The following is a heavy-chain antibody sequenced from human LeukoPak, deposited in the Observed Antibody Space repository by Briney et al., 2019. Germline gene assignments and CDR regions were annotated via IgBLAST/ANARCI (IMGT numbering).Heavy chain of an antibody. CDR1: GFTFADYA. J-gene: IGHJ1*01. V-gene: IGHV3-9*01. CDR2: ISWNGGSI. D-gene: IGHD3-22*01. Sequence: GGSLRLSCAASGFTFADYALHWVRQAPGKGLEWVSGISWNGGSIGYADSVKGRFTISRDNAKNSLYLQMNSLRAEDTALYYCAKDAYGAYDSSGYYYFRGQGTLVTVSS. CDR3: AKDAYGAYDSSGYYYF.